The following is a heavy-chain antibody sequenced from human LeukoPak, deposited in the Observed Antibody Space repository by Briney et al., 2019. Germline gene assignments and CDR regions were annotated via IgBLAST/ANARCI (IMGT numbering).Heavy chain of an antibody. Sequence: SETLSLTCTVSGDSISPYYWSWIRQSPGQRLEWIGYIDYSGGTNYNPSLASRVTMSIDTSNNEVSLRLSSVSAADTAVYSCARDVGGSSLFDVWGQGTMVTVSS. CDR2: IDYSGGT. CDR3: ARDVGGSSLFDV. V-gene: IGHV4-59*12. J-gene: IGHJ3*01. D-gene: IGHD3-16*01. CDR1: GDSISPYY.